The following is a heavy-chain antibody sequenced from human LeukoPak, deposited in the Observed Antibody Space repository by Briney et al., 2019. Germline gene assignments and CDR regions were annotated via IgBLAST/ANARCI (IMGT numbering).Heavy chain of an antibody. CDR1: GDIVSSNIAS. J-gene: IGHJ4*02. CDR3: ARGRHGDYVSLFEY. V-gene: IGHV6-1*01. D-gene: IGHD3-16*01. Sequence: SQTLSLTCVISGDIVSSNIASWNWIRQSPSRGLEWLGRTYYRSRWYIDYASSVRGRITINPDTSKNQFSLQLNSVTPEDTAVYFCARGRHGDYVSLFEYWGQGTLVTVSS. CDR2: TYYRSRWYI.